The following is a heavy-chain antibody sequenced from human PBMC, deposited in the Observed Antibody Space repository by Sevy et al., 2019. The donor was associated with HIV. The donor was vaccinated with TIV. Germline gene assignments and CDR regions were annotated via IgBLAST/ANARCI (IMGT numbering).Heavy chain of an antibody. D-gene: IGHD2-15*01. CDR2: ITTSGRYT. J-gene: IGHJ6*02. V-gene: IGHV3-23*01. CDR3: AKGYCSGGSCPRDYYYYGMDA. CDR1: GFTFRTYA. Sequence: GGSLRLSCAASGFTFRTYAMNWVRQAPGKGLEWVSSITTSGRYTYSADSVEGRFTISRDNSQNTGNLQMNSLRVDDTAVYYCAKGYCSGGSCPRDYYYYGMDAWGQGTTVTVSS.